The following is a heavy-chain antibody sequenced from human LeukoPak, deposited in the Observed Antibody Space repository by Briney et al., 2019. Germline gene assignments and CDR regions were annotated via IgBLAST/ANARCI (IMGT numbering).Heavy chain of an antibody. V-gene: IGHV3-66*01. CDR3: ARRGCSSTICYANYYYYGMDV. Sequence: GGSLRLSCAASGFTVSSNYMSWVRQAPGKGLEWGSVIYSGGSTYYADSVKGRFTISRDNSKNTLYLQMNSLRAEDTAVYYCARRGCSSTICYANYYYYGMDVWGQGTTVTVSS. D-gene: IGHD2-2*01. J-gene: IGHJ6*02. CDR1: GFTVSSNY. CDR2: IYSGGST.